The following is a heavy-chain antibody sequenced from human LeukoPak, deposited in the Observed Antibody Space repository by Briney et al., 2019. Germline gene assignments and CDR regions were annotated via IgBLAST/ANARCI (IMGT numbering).Heavy chain of an antibody. CDR3: ATEAGIAIPGTIWYFAL. J-gene: IGHJ2*01. V-gene: IGHV1-69*06. Sequence: ASVTVSCKASGGTFNTYAVSWVRQVPGQGPEGMGRIIPVFGTTNYAETFQGRLTITADTSTSRAHMHLSSLTSEDTAIYYCATEAGIAIPGTIWYFALWGRGTLVTVSS. CDR2: IIPVFGTT. D-gene: IGHD2-2*02. CDR1: GGTFNTYA.